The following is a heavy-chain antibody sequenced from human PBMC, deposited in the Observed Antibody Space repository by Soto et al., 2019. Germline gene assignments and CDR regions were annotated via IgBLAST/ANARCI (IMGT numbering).Heavy chain of an antibody. CDR2: INHSGST. J-gene: IGHJ6*02. CDR1: GGSFSGYY. V-gene: IGHV4-34*01. CDR3: TIAGGAAGTGFGMDV. D-gene: IGHD6-13*01. Sequence: SETLSLTCAVYGGSFSGYYWSWIRQPPGKGLEWIGEINHSGSTNYNPSLKSRVTISVDTSKNQFSLKLSSVTAADTAVYYCTIAGGAAGTGFGMDVWGQGTTVT.